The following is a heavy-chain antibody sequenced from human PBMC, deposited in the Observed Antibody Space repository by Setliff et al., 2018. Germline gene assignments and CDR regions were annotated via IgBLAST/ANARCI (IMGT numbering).Heavy chain of an antibody. CDR2: IKYDGTT. V-gene: IGHV4-59*01. CDR3: ARGCAAGACYPDYYYYMDV. D-gene: IGHD2-21*02. CDR1: SGSIINYY. J-gene: IGHJ6*03. Sequence: SETLSLTCTVSSGSIINYYWSWIRQPPGRPLEWIGYIKYDGTTDYNPSLDSRVTMSVDTSKNQFSLKLKSVTAADAAMYYCARGCAAGACYPDYYYYMDVWGKGTRSPSP.